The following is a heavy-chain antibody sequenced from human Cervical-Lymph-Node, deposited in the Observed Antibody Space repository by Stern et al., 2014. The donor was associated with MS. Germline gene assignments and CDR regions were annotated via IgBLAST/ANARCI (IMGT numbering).Heavy chain of an antibody. V-gene: IGHV3-7*01. Sequence: EDQLVESGGGLVQPGGSLRLSCAASGFTFTTYWMSWVRQAPGKGLEWVANIKHDGSEDYYVDSVKGRFTISRDDAKTSLYLQMDSLRAEDTAVYYCARNAYGDLSYWYFDLWGRGTLVTVSS. CDR2: IKHDGSED. CDR3: ARNAYGDLSYWYFDL. J-gene: IGHJ2*01. CDR1: GFTFTTYW. D-gene: IGHD4-17*01.